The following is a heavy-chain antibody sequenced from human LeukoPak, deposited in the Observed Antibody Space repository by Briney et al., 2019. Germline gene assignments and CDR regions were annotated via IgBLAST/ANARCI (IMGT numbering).Heavy chain of an antibody. CDR1: GYTFPSYF. J-gene: IGHJ3*01. Sequence: ASVKVSCKASGYTFPSYFMHWVRQAPGQGLEWMGIINPSGGSTSYAQKFQGRVTMTRDTSTSTVYMELSSLRSEDTAVYYCARDGDVIVPAASDAFDLWGQGTMVTVSS. CDR3: ARDGDVIVPAASDAFDL. V-gene: IGHV1-46*01. CDR2: INPSGGST. D-gene: IGHD2-2*01.